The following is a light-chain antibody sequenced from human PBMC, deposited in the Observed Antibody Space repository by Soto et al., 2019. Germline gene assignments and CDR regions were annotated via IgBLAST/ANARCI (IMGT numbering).Light chain of an antibody. CDR2: EAS. CDR3: CSFARNSPLV. J-gene: IGLJ3*02. CDR1: SSDVGSYNL. Sequence: QSVLTQPASLSGSPGQSITISCTGSSSDVGSYNLVSWYQQYPGKEPRLLIYEASKRPSGVSDRFSTSKSGVTASLTISGLQAEDEADYYCCSFARNSPLVFGGGTKVTVL. V-gene: IGLV2-23*01.